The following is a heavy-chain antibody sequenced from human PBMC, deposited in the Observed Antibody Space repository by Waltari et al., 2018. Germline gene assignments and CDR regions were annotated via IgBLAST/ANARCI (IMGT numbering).Heavy chain of an antibody. CDR3: AKNVTGGFFNS. J-gene: IGHJ4*02. Sequence: QVLLRESGPGLVRPSETLALTCAVSGYSVTNTIYWGWIRQTPGKGLEGIGSAYNSGSTHYNPSRKRLVTIAVDTSRNQVSLELRSVTAADTARDYCAKNVTGGFFNSWGQGALVIVSS. CDR1: GYSVTNTIY. D-gene: IGHD2-21*02. CDR2: AYNSGST. V-gene: IGHV4-38-2*01.